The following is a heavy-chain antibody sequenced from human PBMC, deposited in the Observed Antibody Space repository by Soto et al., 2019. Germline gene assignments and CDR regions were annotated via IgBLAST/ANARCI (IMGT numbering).Heavy chain of an antibody. J-gene: IGHJ6*02. D-gene: IGHD6-19*01. CDR1: GYSFTSYW. CDR3: ARVPVAGRYYYYGMDV. CDR2: IYPGDSDT. Sequence: PGESLKISCKGSGYSFTSYWIGWVRQMPGKGLEWMGIIYPGDSDTRYSPSFQGQVTISADKSISTAYLQWSSLKASDTAMYYCARVPVAGRYYYYGMDVWGQGTKVTVSS. V-gene: IGHV5-51*01.